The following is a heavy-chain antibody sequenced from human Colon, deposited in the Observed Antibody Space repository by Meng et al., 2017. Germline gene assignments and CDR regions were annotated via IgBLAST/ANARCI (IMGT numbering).Heavy chain of an antibody. Sequence: QVALVRAGAERKKAGASGKVSFKASGYTFTRDGISWVRQAPGQGLEWMGWISAYNGNTNYAQKLQGRVTMTTDTSTSTAYMELRSLRSDDTAVYYCARVIADYGDSLWNWGQGTLVTVSS. J-gene: IGHJ4*02. V-gene: IGHV1-18*01. D-gene: IGHD4-17*01. CDR1: GYTFTRDG. CDR2: ISAYNGNT. CDR3: ARVIADYGDSLWN.